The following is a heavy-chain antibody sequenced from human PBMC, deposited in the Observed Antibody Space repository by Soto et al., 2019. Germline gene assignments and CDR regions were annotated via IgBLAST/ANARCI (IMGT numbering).Heavy chain of an antibody. J-gene: IGHJ5*02. CDR1: GYTFTSAD. D-gene: IGHD1-7*01. CDR2: MNPNTGNA. CDR3: ARDVIGTTDRFDP. V-gene: IGHV1-8*01. Sequence: AASVKVSCKAFGYTFTSADINWVRQTAGQGIEWMGWMNPNTGNAGYAQNFQGRVTMTRDTTIATAYMELTSLTSDDMAVYFCARDVIGTTDRFDPWGQGTLVTV.